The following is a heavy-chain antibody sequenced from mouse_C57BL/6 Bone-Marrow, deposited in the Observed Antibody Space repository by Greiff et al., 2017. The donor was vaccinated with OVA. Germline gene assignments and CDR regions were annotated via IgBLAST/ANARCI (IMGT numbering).Heavy chain of an antibody. D-gene: IGHD1-1*01. V-gene: IGHV5-2*01. CDR2: INSDGGST. Sequence: VQLKESGGGLVQPGESLKLSCESNEYEFPSHDMSWVRKTPEKRLELVAAINSDGGSTYYPDTMERRFIISRDNTKKTLYLQISSLRSEDTALYYCARLLPYYYAMDYWGQGTSVTVSS. CDR3: ARLLPYYYAMDY. J-gene: IGHJ4*01. CDR1: EYEFPSHD.